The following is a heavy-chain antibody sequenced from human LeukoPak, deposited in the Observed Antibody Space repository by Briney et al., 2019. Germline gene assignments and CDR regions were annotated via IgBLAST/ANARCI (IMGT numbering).Heavy chain of an antibody. J-gene: IGHJ3*02. D-gene: IGHD3-10*01. CDR2: IFYSGST. V-gene: IGHV4-34*12. CDR1: GGSFSGYY. Sequence: SETLSLTCAVYGGSFSGYYWSWIRQPPVKGLEWIGNIFYSGSTYYSPSLKSRVTISLDTSRNQFSLKLNSVTAAGTAVYYCAKSNGYGLVDIWGQGTMVTVSS. CDR3: AKSNGYGLVDI.